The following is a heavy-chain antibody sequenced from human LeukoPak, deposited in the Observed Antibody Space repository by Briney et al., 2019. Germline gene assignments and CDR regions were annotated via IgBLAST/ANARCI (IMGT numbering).Heavy chain of an antibody. Sequence: GGSLRLSCAASGFTVSSNYMSWVRQAPGKGLEWVSVIYSGGSTYYADSVKGRFTISRDNSKNTLYLQMNSLRAEDTAVYYCARVASGIAVAGHWSQGTLVTVSS. CDR3: ARVASGIAVAGH. D-gene: IGHD6-19*01. CDR2: IYSGGST. CDR1: GFTVSSNY. V-gene: IGHV3-66*02. J-gene: IGHJ4*02.